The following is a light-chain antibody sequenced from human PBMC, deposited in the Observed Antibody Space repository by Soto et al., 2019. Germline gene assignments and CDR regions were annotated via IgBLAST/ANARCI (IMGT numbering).Light chain of an antibody. CDR3: SSYTSSTTLFYV. CDR2: EVR. J-gene: IGLJ1*01. Sequence: QSVLTQPASVSGSPGQSITISCSGTSRDIGAYNLVSWYQQPPGKAPKLLIYEVRNRPSGISYRFSGSKSGTTASLTISGLQAEDEADYYCSSYTSSTTLFYVFGTGTKVTVL. CDR1: SRDIGAYNL. V-gene: IGLV2-14*01.